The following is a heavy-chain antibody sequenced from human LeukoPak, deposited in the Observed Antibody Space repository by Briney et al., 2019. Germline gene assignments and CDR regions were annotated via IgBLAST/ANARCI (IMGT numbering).Heavy chain of an antibody. V-gene: IGHV4-30-4*01. Sequence: PSQTLSLTCTVSGGSISSGDYYWSWIRQPPGKGLEWIGYIYYSGSTYYNPSLKSRVTISVDTSKNQFSLKLSSVTAADTAVYYCARGEVMVVAVDYWGQGTLVTVSS. CDR2: IYYSGST. J-gene: IGHJ4*02. CDR3: ARGEVMVVAVDY. CDR1: GGSISSGDYY. D-gene: IGHD2-15*01.